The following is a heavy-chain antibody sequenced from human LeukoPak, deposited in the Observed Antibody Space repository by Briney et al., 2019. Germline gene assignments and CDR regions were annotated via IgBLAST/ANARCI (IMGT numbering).Heavy chain of an antibody. J-gene: IGHJ6*04. CDR1: GFTFDNYA. CDR3: AELGITMTGGV. CDR2: IYSVGTT. Sequence: GGSLRLSCSASGFTFDNYAMHWVRQAPGKGLEWVSIIYSVGTTYYADSVKGRFTISRDNAKNSLYLQMNSLRAEDTAVYYCAELGITMTGGVWGKGTTVTISS. D-gene: IGHD3-10*02. V-gene: IGHV3-69-1*02.